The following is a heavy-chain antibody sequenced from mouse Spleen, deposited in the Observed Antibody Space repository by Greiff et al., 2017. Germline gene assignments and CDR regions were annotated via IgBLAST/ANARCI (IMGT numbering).Heavy chain of an antibody. D-gene: IGHD1-1*01. CDR2: IDPSDSYT. V-gene: IGHV1-59*01. Sequence: QVQLQQPGAELVRPGTSVKLSCKASGYTFTSYWMHWVKQRPGQGLEWIGVIDPSDSYTNYNQKFKGKATLTVDTSSSTAYMQLSSLTSEDSAVYYCAFYYDGSGWYFDVWGAGTTVTVSS. CDR1: GYTFTSYW. CDR3: AFYYDGSGWYFDV. J-gene: IGHJ1*01.